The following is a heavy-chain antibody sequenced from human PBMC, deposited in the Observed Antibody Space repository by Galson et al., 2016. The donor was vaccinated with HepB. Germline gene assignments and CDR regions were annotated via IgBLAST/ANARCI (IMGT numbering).Heavy chain of an antibody. V-gene: IGHV3-30-3*01. J-gene: IGHJ4*02. Sequence: SLRLSCAASGFTLSNYAMHWVRQAPGKGLEWVAVISFDGSNKFYTDSVKGRFTISRDNSKNTLYLQMNSLRAEDTAVYHCARDPFAYYDFRRGGNYFDYWGQGTLVTVSS. CDR1: GFTLSNYA. CDR3: ARDPFAYYDFRRGGNYFDY. CDR2: ISFDGSNK. D-gene: IGHD3-3*01.